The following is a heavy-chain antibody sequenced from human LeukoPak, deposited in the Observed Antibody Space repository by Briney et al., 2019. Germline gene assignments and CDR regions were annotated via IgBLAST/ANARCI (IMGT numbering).Heavy chain of an antibody. Sequence: GGSPRLSCAASGFTFSSYSMNWVRQAPGKGLEWVSSISSSSSYICYADSVKGRFTISRDNAKNSLHLQMNSLRAEDTAVYYCASGYYDFWSGPPSPGDYYYYGMDVWGQGTTVTVSS. D-gene: IGHD3-3*01. J-gene: IGHJ6*02. CDR1: GFTFSSYS. CDR3: ASGYYDFWSGPPSPGDYYYYGMDV. CDR2: ISSSSSYI. V-gene: IGHV3-21*01.